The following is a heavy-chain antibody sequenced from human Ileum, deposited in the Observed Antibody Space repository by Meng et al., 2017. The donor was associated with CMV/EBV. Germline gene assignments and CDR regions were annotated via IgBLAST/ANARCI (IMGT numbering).Heavy chain of an antibody. J-gene: IGHJ4*02. CDR2: IYWNDDK. V-gene: IGHV2-5*01. CDR1: GFSLTTGGVG. CDR3: AHSQYYFDSSGYFYSDY. D-gene: IGHD3-22*01. Sequence: QTRTLTGSFSGFSLTTGGVGVGWSRQPPGKALEWLALIYWNDDKRYSPSLRTRLTITKDTSKNQVVLTMTNMDPVDTATYYCAHSQYYFDSSGYFYSDYWGQGTLVTVSS.